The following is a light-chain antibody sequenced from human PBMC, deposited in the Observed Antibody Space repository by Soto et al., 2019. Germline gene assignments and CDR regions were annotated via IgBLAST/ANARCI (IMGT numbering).Light chain of an antibody. J-gene: IGLJ2*01. V-gene: IGLV2-14*01. CDR2: DVS. CDR3: SSYTSSSTLVV. Sequence: QSALTQPASVSGSPGQSITISCTGTSSDVGGYKYVSWYQQHPGKAPKLMIYDVSNRPSGVSNRFSGSKSGNTASLTISGLQAEDESDYYCSSYTSSSTLVVFGGGTHLTVL. CDR1: SSDVGGYKY.